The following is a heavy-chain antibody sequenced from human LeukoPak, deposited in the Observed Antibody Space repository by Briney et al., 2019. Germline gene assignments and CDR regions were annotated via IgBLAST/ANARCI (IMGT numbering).Heavy chain of an antibody. J-gene: IGHJ4*02. Sequence: GGSLRLSCAVSGFTVSSNYMSWVRQAPGTGLEWVSVIYSGGSTDYADSVKGRFTISRDNSKNTLYLQMNSLRAEDTAVYYCAKVPRGHYFDYWGQGTLVTVSS. CDR1: GFTVSSNY. CDR2: IYSGGST. CDR3: AKVPRGHYFDY. V-gene: IGHV3-66*01. D-gene: IGHD3-10*01.